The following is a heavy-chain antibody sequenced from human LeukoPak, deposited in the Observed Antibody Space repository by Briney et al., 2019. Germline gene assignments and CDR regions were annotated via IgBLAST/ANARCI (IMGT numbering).Heavy chain of an antibody. CDR2: MNPNNGNT. J-gene: IGHJ4*02. Sequence: ASVKVSCKASGYTFTSYEINWVRQATGQGLEWMGWMNPNNGNTGYAQKFLCRVTMTRNTSISTAYMELSSLRSEDTAVYYCARDTPRLRGVIRYWGQGALVTVSS. CDR1: GYTFTSYE. D-gene: IGHD3-10*01. V-gene: IGHV1-8*01. CDR3: ARDTPRLRGVIRY.